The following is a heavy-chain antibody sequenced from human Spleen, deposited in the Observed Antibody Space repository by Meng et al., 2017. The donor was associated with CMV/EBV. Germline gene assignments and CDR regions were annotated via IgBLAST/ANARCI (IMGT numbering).Heavy chain of an antibody. CDR1: GFTFSNYA. J-gene: IGHJ4*02. V-gene: IGHV3-64*02. CDR2: ISDDGGRT. D-gene: IGHD1-26*01. CDR3: ARGRGGATTRYFDY. Sequence: SGFTFSNYAMHWVRQAPGRGLECVSTISDDGGRTYYADSVKGRFTISRDNPKNTLYLQMGSLRAEDMAVYYCARGRGGATTRYFDYWGQGTLVTVSS.